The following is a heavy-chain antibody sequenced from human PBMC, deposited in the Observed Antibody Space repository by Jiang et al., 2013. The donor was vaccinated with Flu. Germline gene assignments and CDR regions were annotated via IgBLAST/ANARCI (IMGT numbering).Heavy chain of an antibody. V-gene: IGHV1-2*06. D-gene: IGHD5-18*01. J-gene: IGHJ4*02. Sequence: GAEVKKPGASVKVSCKASGYSFTGYYMHWVRQAPGQGLEWMGRLNPKSGGTDYAQKFQGRVTVTRDTSISTAYMELSGLISDDTAVYFCSRGVFSGYSSQDHWGQGTLVTVSS. CDR1: GYSFTGYY. CDR2: LNPKSGGT. CDR3: SRGVFSGYSSQDH.